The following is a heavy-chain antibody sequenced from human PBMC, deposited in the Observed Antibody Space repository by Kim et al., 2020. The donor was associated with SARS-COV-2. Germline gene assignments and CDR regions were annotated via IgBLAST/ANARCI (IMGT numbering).Heavy chain of an antibody. CDR3: VRETSN. V-gene: IGHV3-11*01. J-gene: IGHJ4*02. CDR2: INSDGSST. Sequence: GGSLRLSCAASGFSFSDYYMTWIRQAPGKGLEWVAYINSDGSSTDYADSVNGRFTISSDSAKRSVSLQMNSLTPEDTAVYYCVRETSNWGQGTLVTVSS. CDR1: GFSFSDYY.